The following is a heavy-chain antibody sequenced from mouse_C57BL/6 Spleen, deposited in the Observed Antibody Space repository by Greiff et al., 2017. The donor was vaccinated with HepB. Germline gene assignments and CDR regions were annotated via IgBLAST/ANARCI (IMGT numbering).Heavy chain of an antibody. J-gene: IGHJ1*03. CDR1: GFNIKDYY. D-gene: IGHD1-1*01. V-gene: IGHV14-2*01. CDR3: ARTVVANWYFDV. Sequence: VQLQQSGAELVKPGASVKLSCTASGFNIKDYYMHWVTQRTEQGLEWIGRIDPEDGETKYAPKFQGKATITADTSSNTAYLQLSSLTSEDTAVYDGARTVVANWYFDVWGTGTTVTVSS. CDR2: IDPEDGET.